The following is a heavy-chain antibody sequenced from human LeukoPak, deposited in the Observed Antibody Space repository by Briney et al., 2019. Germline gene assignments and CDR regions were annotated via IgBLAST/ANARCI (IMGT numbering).Heavy chain of an antibody. J-gene: IGHJ4*02. CDR1: GFTVSSNY. Sequence: GGSLRLSXAASGFTVSSNYMSWVRQAPGKELEWVSVIYSGGSTYYADSVKGRFTISRDNSKNTLYLQMNSLRAEDTAVYYCARESLTIFGVNFDYWGQGTLVTVPS. CDR3: ARESLTIFGVNFDY. CDR2: IYSGGST. D-gene: IGHD3-3*01. V-gene: IGHV3-66*02.